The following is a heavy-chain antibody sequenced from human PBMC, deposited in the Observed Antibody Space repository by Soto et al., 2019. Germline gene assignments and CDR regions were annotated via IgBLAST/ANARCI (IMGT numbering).Heavy chain of an antibody. D-gene: IGHD6-13*01. V-gene: IGHV4-61*01. Sequence: QVQLQESGPGLVKPSETLSLTCTVSGGSVSSGSYYWSWIRQPPGKGLEWIGYIYYSGSTNYNPSLKSRVTISVDTSKNQCSLKLSSVTAADTAVYYCNAGSSWYVPRGYWGQGTLVTVSS. CDR2: IYYSGST. J-gene: IGHJ4*02. CDR1: GGSVSSGSYY. CDR3: NAGSSWYVPRGY.